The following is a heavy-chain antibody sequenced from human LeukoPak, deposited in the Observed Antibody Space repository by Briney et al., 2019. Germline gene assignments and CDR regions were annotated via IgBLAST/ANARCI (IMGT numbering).Heavy chain of an antibody. J-gene: IGHJ3*01. CDR1: GYKFTDYW. V-gene: IGHV5-51*01. CDR3: ATLLHSSSYVT. Sequence: GESLKISCRGSGYKFTDYWIAWVRQMPGKGLEWMGVIYPDDSDTTYSPSFQGQVTMSVDKSITTAYLHWNTLRASDTAIYCCATLLHSSSYVTWGQGTMITVSS. CDR2: IYPDDSDT. D-gene: IGHD6-13*01.